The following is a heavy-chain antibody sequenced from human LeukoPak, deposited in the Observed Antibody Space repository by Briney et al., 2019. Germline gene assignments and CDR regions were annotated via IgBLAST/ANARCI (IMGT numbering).Heavy chain of an antibody. CDR3: ARRRRTSHFGGFDY. Sequence: GGSLRLSCAASGFTFSSYSMNWVRQAPGKGLEWVSSISSSSSYIYYADSVKGRFTISRDNAKNSLYLQMNSLRAEDTAVYYCARRRRTSHFGGFDYWGQGTLVTVSS. CDR2: ISSSSSYI. D-gene: IGHD2-2*01. J-gene: IGHJ4*02. V-gene: IGHV3-21*01. CDR1: GFTFSSYS.